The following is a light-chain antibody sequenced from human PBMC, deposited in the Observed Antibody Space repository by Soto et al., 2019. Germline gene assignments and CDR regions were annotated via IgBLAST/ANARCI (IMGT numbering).Light chain of an antibody. CDR1: SSDVGGYNY. Sequence: QSALTQPASVSGSPGQSITISCTGTSSDVGGYNYVSWYQQHPGKAPKLMIYDVNNRPSGVSNRFSGSKSGNTASLTIPGPPAEDEACYFWSFYTSSPSYVLGTWTQLTVL. V-gene: IGLV2-14*01. CDR3: SFYTSSPSYV. J-gene: IGLJ1*01. CDR2: DVN.